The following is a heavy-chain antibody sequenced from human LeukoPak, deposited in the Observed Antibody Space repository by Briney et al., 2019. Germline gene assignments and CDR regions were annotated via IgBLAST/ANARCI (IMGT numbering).Heavy chain of an antibody. CDR1: EFNVSNNY. CDR2: MYGSGAT. V-gene: IGHV3-53*01. Sequence: GGSLRLSCVASEFNVSNNYMSWVRQAPGKGLEWVSVMYGSGATYYAASMNGRFTISRDNSKNTLYLQMNSLRGDDTAVYYCARGVGPYYFDYWGQGTLVTVSS. D-gene: IGHD1-26*01. CDR3: ARGVGPYYFDY. J-gene: IGHJ4*02.